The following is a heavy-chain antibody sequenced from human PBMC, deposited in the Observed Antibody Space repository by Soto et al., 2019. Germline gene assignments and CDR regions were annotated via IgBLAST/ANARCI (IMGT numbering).Heavy chain of an antibody. D-gene: IGHD3-10*01. V-gene: IGHV1-2*02. CDR2: INPNGGGT. CDR1: GYTFTAYY. CDR3: ARAVHTMIQGVRFRVDQ. J-gene: IGHJ4*02. Sequence: ASVKVSCKASGYTFTAYYIHRVRQAPGQGLEWMGWINPNGGGTKYAQKFQGRVTMTRDTSINTAYMELTRLTSDDTAVYYCARAVHTMIQGVRFRVDQWGQGTLVTVSS.